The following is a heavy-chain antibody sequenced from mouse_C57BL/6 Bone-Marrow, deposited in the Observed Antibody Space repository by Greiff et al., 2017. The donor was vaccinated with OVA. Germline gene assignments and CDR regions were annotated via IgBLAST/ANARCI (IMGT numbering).Heavy chain of an antibody. J-gene: IGHJ4*01. D-gene: IGHD3-2*02. CDR2: IYPGSGST. Sequence: VQLQQSGAELVKPGASVKMSCKASGYTFTSYWITWVKQRPGQGLEWIGDIYPGSGSTNYNEKFKSKATLTVDTSSSTAYMQLSSLTSEDSAVYYCARYSSGYGYAMDYWGQGTSVTVSS. V-gene: IGHV1-55*01. CDR1: GYTFTSYW. CDR3: ARYSSGYGYAMDY.